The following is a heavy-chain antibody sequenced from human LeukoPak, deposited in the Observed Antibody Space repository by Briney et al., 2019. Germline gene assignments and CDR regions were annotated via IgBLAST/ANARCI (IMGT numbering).Heavy chain of an antibody. Sequence: VASVKVSCKASGYTFTNYGINWVRQAPGQGLEWMGCISAYNGNTDYAQKLQGRVTMTTDTSTSTAYMELRSLRSDDTAVYYCARDRSFKYGGHPPYFDCWGQGILVTVSS. D-gene: IGHD4-23*01. CDR2: ISAYNGNT. J-gene: IGHJ4*02. V-gene: IGHV1-18*01. CDR1: GYTFTNYG. CDR3: ARDRSFKYGGHPPYFDC.